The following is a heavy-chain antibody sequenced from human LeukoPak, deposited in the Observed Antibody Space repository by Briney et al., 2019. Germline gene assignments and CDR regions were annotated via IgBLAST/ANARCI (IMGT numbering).Heavy chain of an antibody. J-gene: IGHJ3*02. CDR2: IIPIFGTA. CDR3: ARSSSCGPGWDAFDI. CDR1: GGTFSSYA. D-gene: IGHD6-19*01. Sequence: SVKVSCKASGGTFSSYAISWVRQAPGQGLEWMGGIIPIFGTANYAQKFQGRVTITTDESTSTAYMELSSLRSEDTAVYYCARSSSCGPGWDAFDIWGQGTMVTVSS. V-gene: IGHV1-69*05.